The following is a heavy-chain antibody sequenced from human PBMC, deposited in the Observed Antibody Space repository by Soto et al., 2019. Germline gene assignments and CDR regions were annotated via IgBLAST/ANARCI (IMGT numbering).Heavy chain of an antibody. Sequence: GGSLRLSCAASGFTFSSYWMSWVRQAPGKGLEWVANIKQDGSEKYYVDSVKGRFTISRDNAKNSLYLQMNSLRAEDTAVYYCARKIVATILLGYGDYPADAAFDIWGQGTMVTVSS. J-gene: IGHJ3*02. CDR3: ARKIVATILLGYGDYPADAAFDI. D-gene: IGHD5-12*01. CDR2: IKQDGSEK. CDR1: GFTFSSYW. V-gene: IGHV3-7*01.